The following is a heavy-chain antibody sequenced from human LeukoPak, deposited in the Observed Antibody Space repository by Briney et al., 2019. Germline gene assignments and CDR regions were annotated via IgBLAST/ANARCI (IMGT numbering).Heavy chain of an antibody. J-gene: IGHJ5*02. V-gene: IGHV3-23*01. Sequence: PGGSLRLSCEASGFTFSAYEMNWVRQAPGKGLEWVSAISSGGGNTDYADSVKGRFTISRDNSENTVFPQMNSLRAEDTGVYYCANRISGSSSWGQGTLVTVSS. D-gene: IGHD3-10*01. CDR1: GFTFSAYE. CDR2: ISSGGGNT. CDR3: ANRISGSSS.